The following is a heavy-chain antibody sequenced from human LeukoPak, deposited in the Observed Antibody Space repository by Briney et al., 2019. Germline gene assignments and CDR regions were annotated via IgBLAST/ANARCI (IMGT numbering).Heavy chain of an antibody. CDR2: IKRNIDGGTT. V-gene: IGHV3-15*01. D-gene: IGHD1/OR15-1a*01. Sequence: GSLRISCAASGFTFSSTWMSWVRQAPGKGLEWGGRIKRNIDGGTTDYAAPVNGRFTISRDDSKNTLYLQMNSLKTEDTAVYYCVTGLGRTDHDYWGQGTLVTVSS. CDR3: VTGLGRTDHDY. CDR1: GFTFSSTW. J-gene: IGHJ4*02.